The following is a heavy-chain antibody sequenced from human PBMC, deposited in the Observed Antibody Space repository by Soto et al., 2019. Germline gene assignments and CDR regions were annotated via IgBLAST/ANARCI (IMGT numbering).Heavy chain of an antibody. J-gene: IGHJ5*02. V-gene: IGHV1-8*01. CDR2: MNPNSGNT. CDR3: ARGPTTNIVVVPAAISDWFDP. CDR1: GYTFTSYD. D-gene: IGHD2-2*01. Sequence: ASVKVSCKASGYTFTSYDINWVRQATGQGLEWMGWMNPNSGNTGYAQKFQGRVTMTRNTSISTAYMELSSLRSEDTAVYYCARGPTTNIVVVPAAISDWFDPWGQGTLVTVSS.